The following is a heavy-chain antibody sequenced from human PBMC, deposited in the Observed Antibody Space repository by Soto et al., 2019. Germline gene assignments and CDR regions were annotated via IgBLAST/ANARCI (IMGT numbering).Heavy chain of an antibody. CDR1: GYSFTNND. V-gene: IGHV1-8*01. D-gene: IGHD3-16*01. CDR3: ARMATFGSLNWFDP. CDR2: MNPGSGDT. Sequence: GSVNVSCKASGYSFTNNDVSWVRQAIGQGLEWMGWMNPGSGDTGYAQKFQGRVTMTRDISIATAYMELSSLRSDDTAIYYCARMATFGSLNWFDPWGQGTLVTVSS. J-gene: IGHJ5*02.